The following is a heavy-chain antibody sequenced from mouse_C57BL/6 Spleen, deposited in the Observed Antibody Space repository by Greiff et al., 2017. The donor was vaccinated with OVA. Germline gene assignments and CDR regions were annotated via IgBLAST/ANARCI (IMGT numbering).Heavy chain of an antibody. CDR3: ARSDGSSYGFAY. CDR1: GYTFTSYW. V-gene: IGHV1-7*01. J-gene: IGHJ3*01. Sequence: VQLQQSGAELAKPGASVKLSCKASGYTFTSYWMHWVKQRPGQGLEWIGYINPSSGYTKYNQKFKDKATLTAEKSSSTAYMQLSSLTYEDSAVYYCARSDGSSYGFAYWGQGTLVTVSA. CDR2: INPSSGYT. D-gene: IGHD1-1*01.